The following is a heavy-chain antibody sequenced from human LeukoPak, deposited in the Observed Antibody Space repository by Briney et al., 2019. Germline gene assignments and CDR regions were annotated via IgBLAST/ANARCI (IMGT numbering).Heavy chain of an antibody. J-gene: IGHJ4*02. V-gene: IGHV4-34*01. CDR2: INHSGST. D-gene: IGHD4-17*01. CDR3: ARDFDYGDYVGFDY. CDR1: GGSFSGYY. Sequence: NPSETLSLTCAVYGGSFSGYYWSWIRQPPGKGLEWIGEINHSGSTNYNPSLKSRVTISVDTSKNQFSLKLSSVTAADTAVYYCARDFDYGDYVGFDYWGQGTLVTVSS.